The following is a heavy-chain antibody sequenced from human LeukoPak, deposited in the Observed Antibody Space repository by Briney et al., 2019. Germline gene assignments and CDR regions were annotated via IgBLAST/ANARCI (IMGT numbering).Heavy chain of an antibody. CDR2: ISPADSDT. V-gene: IGHV5-51*01. CDR1: GYSFTTYW. Sequence: GESLKISCRASGYSFTTYWIGWARQMPGKGLEWMGVISPADSDTRYSPSFQGQVTISADKSISTAYLQWSSLKASDTAMYYCASVYSSTSWDYWGQGTLVTVSS. D-gene: IGHD6-13*01. J-gene: IGHJ4*02. CDR3: ASVYSSTSWDY.